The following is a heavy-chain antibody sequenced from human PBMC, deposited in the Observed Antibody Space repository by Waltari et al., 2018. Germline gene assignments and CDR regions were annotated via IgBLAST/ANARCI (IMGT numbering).Heavy chain of an antibody. J-gene: IGHJ5*02. D-gene: IGHD4-17*01. CDR1: GFTFIRLA. CDR3: SKDTVTTGGS. Sequence: EGQLLESGGALVQPGGSLRSPCPAPGFTFIRLAMTWVRQASGKGPEVVSVISGSGATTNYADSVNGRFTVSRDNSKNTLYLQMTSLRVDDTAIYYCSKDTVTTGGSWGQGTLVTVSS. CDR2: ISGSGATT. V-gene: IGHV3-23*01.